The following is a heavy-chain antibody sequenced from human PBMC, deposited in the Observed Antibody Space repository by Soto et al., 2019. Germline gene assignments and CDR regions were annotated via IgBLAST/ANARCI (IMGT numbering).Heavy chain of an antibody. CDR1: GFTFSSYW. J-gene: IGHJ3*02. CDR2: IKQDGSEK. CDR3: ARSAAAGLDAFDI. Sequence: GGSLRLSCAASGFTFSSYWTSWVRQAPGKGLEWVANIKQDGSEKYYVDSVKGRFTISRDNAKNSLYLQMNSLRAEDTAVYYCARSAAAGLDAFDIWGQGTMVTVSS. V-gene: IGHV3-7*03. D-gene: IGHD6-13*01.